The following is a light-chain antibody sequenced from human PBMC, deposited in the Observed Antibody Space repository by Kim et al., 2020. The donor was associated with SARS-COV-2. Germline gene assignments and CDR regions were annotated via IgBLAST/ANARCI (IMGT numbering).Light chain of an antibody. V-gene: IGLV2-14*03. CDR2: DVS. CDR1: SGDVGGHDF. CDR3: SSYRSSYTSSTSYV. Sequence: QSALTQPASVSGSPGQTITISCTGTSGDVGGHDFVSWYQQHPGKAPKFIIYDVSNRPSGVSNRFSGSKSGNTASLTISGLLAEDEADYYCSSYRSSYTSSTSYVFGSGTKVTVL. J-gene: IGLJ1*01.